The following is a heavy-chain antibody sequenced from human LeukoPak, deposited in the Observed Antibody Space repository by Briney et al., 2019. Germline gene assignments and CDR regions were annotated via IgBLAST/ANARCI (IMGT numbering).Heavy chain of an antibody. Sequence: PSVKVSCNAAGYTFTSYDINWVRQATGQGLEWMGWMNPNSGSTGYSQKFQGRVTITRNTSISTDYMELSSLRSEDTAVYYCASAEPYRHYDFWNGYYTNYYYYYYMDVWGKGTTVTVSS. CDR2: MNPNSGST. D-gene: IGHD3-3*01. V-gene: IGHV1-8*03. CDR3: ASAEPYRHYDFWNGYYTNYYYYYYMDV. CDR1: GYTFTSYD. J-gene: IGHJ6*03.